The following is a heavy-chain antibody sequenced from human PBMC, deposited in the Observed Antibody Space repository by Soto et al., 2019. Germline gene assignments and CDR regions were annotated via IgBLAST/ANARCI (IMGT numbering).Heavy chain of an antibody. CDR1: GFSFNNYG. V-gene: IGHV3-30*18. J-gene: IGHJ6*03. Sequence: QVQLVESGGGVVQPGGSLRLSCAASGFSFNNYGMHWVRQAPGKGLEWVEVILFDGSDNWYADSVKGRFTISRDNSKNTLYLHMNSLTAEDTAVYYCVKDMGYCSGGSCYWGAYFYYYMDVWGKGTTVTVSS. D-gene: IGHD2-15*01. CDR2: ILFDGSDN. CDR3: VKDMGYCSGGSCYWGAYFYYYMDV.